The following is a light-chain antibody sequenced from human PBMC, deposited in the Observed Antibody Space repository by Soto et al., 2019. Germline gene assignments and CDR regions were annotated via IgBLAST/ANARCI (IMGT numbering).Light chain of an antibody. Sequence: DIQMTQSPSTLSASVGDRVTITCRASQSINTWLAWYQQKPGKAPKLLIYRASTLESGVPSRFSGSGSGTEFTLTISSLQPDDFSTYYYQHYNTYSGTFGPGTKVHI. CDR1: QSINTW. V-gene: IGKV1-5*03. CDR3: QHYNTYSGT. CDR2: RAS. J-gene: IGKJ3*01.